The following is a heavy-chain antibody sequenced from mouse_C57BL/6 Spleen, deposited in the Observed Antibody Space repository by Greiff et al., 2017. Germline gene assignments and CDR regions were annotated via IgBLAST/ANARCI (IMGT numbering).Heavy chain of an antibody. V-gene: IGHV1-77*01. CDR3: ARRGLCYSGSSYGYFDV. D-gene: IGHD1-1*01. CDR2: IGPGSGST. J-gene: IGHJ1*03. CDR1: GYTFTDYY. Sequence: VQLQQSGAELVKPGASVKISCKASGYTFTDYYINWVKQRPGQGLEWIGKIGPGSGSTYYNEKFKGKATLTVDKSSSTAYMQLSSLTSEDSAVCVCARRGLCYSGSSYGYFDVWGTGTTGTVSS.